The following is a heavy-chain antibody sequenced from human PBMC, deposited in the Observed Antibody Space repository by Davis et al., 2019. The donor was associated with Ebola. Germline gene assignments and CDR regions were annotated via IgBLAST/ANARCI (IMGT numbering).Heavy chain of an antibody. CDR1: GGSISSSNW. V-gene: IGHV4-4*02. Sequence: MPGGSLRLSCAVSGGSISSSNWWSWVRQPPGKGLEWIGEIYHSGSTNYNPSLKSRVTISVDTSKNQFSLKLSSVTAADTAVYYCARVRSSWYQEFDYWGQGTLVTVSS. D-gene: IGHD6-13*01. CDR3: ARVRSSWYQEFDY. J-gene: IGHJ4*02. CDR2: IYHSGST.